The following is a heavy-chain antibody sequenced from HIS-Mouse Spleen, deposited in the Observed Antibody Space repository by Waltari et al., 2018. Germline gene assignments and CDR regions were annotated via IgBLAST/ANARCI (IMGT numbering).Heavy chain of an antibody. D-gene: IGHD1-26*01. J-gene: IGHJ4*02. CDR2: IYYSGST. CDR3: ARYRELYFDY. Sequence: QLQLQESGPGLVKPSETLSLTCTVSGGSISSSSYYWGWIRQPPGKGLEWIGSIYYSGSTYSSPSLKSRVTISVDTSKNQFSLKLSSVTAADTAVYYCARYRELYFDYWGQGTLVTVSS. CDR1: GGSISSSSYY. V-gene: IGHV4-39*07.